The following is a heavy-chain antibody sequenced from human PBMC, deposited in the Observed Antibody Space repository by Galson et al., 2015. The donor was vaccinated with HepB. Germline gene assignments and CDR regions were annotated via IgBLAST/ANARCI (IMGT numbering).Heavy chain of an antibody. V-gene: IGHV3-74*01. Sequence: SLRLSCAASGFTFSSYLIHWVRQAPGKGLAWVSRIYSDGISINYADSVKGRFTISRDNAKNTLFLEMRSLRAEDTAVYYCAREGDYGGNSEYWGQGILVTVSS. CDR2: IYSDGISI. CDR1: GFTFSSYL. D-gene: IGHD4-23*01. J-gene: IGHJ4*02. CDR3: AREGDYGGNSEY.